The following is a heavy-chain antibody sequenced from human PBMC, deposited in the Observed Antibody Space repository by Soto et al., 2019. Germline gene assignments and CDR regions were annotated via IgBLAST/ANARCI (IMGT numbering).Heavy chain of an antibody. CDR2: IYYSGST. Sequence: PSETLSLTCTVSGVSISNYYWNWIRQPPGKELEWIGYIYYSGSTHYNPSLKSRVAISVDTSKNQFSLRLSSVTAADTAIYYCAGGYNSAWSDYFEYWGQGNVVTVSS. V-gene: IGHV4-59*01. CDR1: GVSISNYY. CDR3: AGGYNSAWSDYFEY. J-gene: IGHJ4*02. D-gene: IGHD6-19*01.